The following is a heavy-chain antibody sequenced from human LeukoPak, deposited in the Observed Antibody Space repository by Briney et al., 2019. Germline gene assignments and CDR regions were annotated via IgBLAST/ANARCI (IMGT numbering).Heavy chain of an antibody. CDR3: ARIILGPRDSSGPDY. CDR1: GFTFSDYY. V-gene: IGHV3-11*01. J-gene: IGHJ4*02. D-gene: IGHD3-22*01. Sequence: GGSLRLSCAASGFTFSDYYMSWIRQAPGKGLEWVSYISSSGSTIYCADSVKGRFTISRDNAKNSLYLQMNSLRAEDTAVYYCARIILGPRDSSGPDYWGQGTLVTVSS. CDR2: ISSSGSTI.